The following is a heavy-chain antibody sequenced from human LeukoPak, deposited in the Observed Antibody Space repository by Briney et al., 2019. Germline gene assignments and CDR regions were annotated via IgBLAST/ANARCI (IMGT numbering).Heavy chain of an antibody. CDR2: IYSGDRT. D-gene: IGHD1-26*01. Sequence: GGSLRLSCAASGFTVSAYSMGWVRQAPGKGLEWLSLIYSGDRTYHADSVKGRFTVSRDDPENTLSLQMNSLRVEDTALYFCARVVGASHHTVDYWGQGALVTVSS. V-gene: IGHV3-53*01. J-gene: IGHJ4*02. CDR3: ARVVGASHHTVDY. CDR1: GFTVSAYS.